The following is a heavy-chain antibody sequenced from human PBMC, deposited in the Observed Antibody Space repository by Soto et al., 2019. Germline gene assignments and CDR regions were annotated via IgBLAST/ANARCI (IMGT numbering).Heavy chain of an antibody. CDR1: GFTFDDYA. D-gene: IGHD6-19*01. J-gene: IGHJ6*02. Sequence: EVQLVESGGGLVQPGRSLRLSCAASGFTFDDYAMHWVRQAPGKGLEWVSGISWNSGSIGYADSVKGRFTISRDNAKNSLYLQMNILRAEDTALYYCAKDRIAVAGYYYYGMDVWGQGTTVTVSS. CDR2: ISWNSGSI. V-gene: IGHV3-9*01. CDR3: AKDRIAVAGYYYYGMDV.